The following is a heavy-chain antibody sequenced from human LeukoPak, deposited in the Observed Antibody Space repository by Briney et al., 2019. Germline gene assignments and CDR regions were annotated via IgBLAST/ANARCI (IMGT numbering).Heavy chain of an antibody. J-gene: IGHJ4*02. Sequence: GGSLRLSCGAYGFTFSVYGMHWVRQAPGKGLEWVAVIWSDGSNKYFADSVKGRFTISRDDSKNTLYLQMNSLRAEDTAVYYCARFSSISGYDFDYWGQGTLVTVSS. V-gene: IGHV3-33*01. CDR2: IWSDGSNK. CDR1: GFTFSVYG. D-gene: IGHD5-12*01. CDR3: ARFSSISGYDFDY.